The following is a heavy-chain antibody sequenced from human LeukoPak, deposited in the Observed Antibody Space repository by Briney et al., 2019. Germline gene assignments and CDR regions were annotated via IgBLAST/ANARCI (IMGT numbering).Heavy chain of an antibody. CDR1: GFTFSSYE. CDR2: ISGSGSTI. D-gene: IGHD3-9*01. J-gene: IGHJ4*02. CDR3: AREGRYFFDY. V-gene: IGHV3-48*03. Sequence: GGSLRLSCAASGFTFSSYEMNWVRQAPGKGPEWVSYISGSGSTIYYADSVKGRFTISRDNAKNSLYLQMNSLRAEDTAVYYCAREGRYFFDYWGQGTLVTVSS.